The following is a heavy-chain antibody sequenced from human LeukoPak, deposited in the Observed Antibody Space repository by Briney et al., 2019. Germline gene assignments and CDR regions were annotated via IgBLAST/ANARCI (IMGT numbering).Heavy chain of an antibody. CDR1: GYTFTDYY. CDR2: IDPKSGGT. Sequence: ASVKVSCKASGYTFTDYYIRWVRQAPGQGLEWMGWIDPKSGGTSFAQKFQGSVTMTRDTSISTAYIELSRLKYDDTAVYYCARGGGFQYRGITTNYYMDVWGKGTTVTVSS. CDR3: ARGGGFQYRGITTNYYMDV. J-gene: IGHJ6*03. D-gene: IGHD3-22*01. V-gene: IGHV1-2*02.